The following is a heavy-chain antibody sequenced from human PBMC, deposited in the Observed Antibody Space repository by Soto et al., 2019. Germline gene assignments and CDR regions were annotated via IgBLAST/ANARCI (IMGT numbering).Heavy chain of an antibody. V-gene: IGHV1-69*13. CDR1: GGTFSTYP. J-gene: IGHJ4*02. D-gene: IGHD6-19*01. CDR3: ARGGVYRSDWSFHC. CDR2: VIPIFGSP. Sequence: SVKVSCKASGGTFSTYPISWVRQAPGQGLEWMGGVIPIFGSPNYAQKFQGRITIAADESTSTVYMELRSLRSEDAAVYYCARGGVYRSDWSFHCWDQGTLVTVSS.